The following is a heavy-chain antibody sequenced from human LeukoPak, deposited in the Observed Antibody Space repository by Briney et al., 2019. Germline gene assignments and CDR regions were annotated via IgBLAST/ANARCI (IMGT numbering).Heavy chain of an antibody. CDR3: ARELERYFDWSHPNWYFDL. CDR1: GGSFSGYY. D-gene: IGHD3-9*01. Sequence: PSETLSLTCAVYGGSFSGYYWSWIRQPPGKGLEWIGEINHSGSTNYNPSLKSRVTISVDTSKNQFSLKLSSVTAADTAVYYCARELERYFDWSHPNWYFDLWGRGTLVTVSS. CDR2: INHSGST. J-gene: IGHJ2*01. V-gene: IGHV4-34*01.